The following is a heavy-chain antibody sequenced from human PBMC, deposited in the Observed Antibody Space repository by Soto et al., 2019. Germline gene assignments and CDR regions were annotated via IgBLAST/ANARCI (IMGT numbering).Heavy chain of an antibody. J-gene: IGHJ4*02. CDR1: GFTFSSYA. V-gene: IGHV3-23*01. Sequence: PVGSLRLSCGASGFTFSSYAMSWVRQAPGKGLEWVSAISGSGGSTYYADSVKGRFTISRDNSKNTLYLQMNSLRAEDTAVYYCAKPSYFLYSSGWTGWGQGTLVTVSS. CDR3: AKPSYFLYSSGWTG. CDR2: ISGSGGST. D-gene: IGHD6-19*01.